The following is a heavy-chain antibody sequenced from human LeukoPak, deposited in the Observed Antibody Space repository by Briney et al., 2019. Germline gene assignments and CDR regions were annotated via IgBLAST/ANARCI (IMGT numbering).Heavy chain of an antibody. CDR3: ARAGATLTSHFDN. Sequence: PGSSVKVSCKASGRTFSSYAISWVRQAPGQGLEWMGGIIPIFGTANYAQKFQGRVTISADESTSTAYMELSSLRSEGTAVYYCARAGATLTSHFDNWGQGALVIVSS. CDR2: IIPIFGTA. D-gene: IGHD4-17*01. CDR1: GRTFSSYA. J-gene: IGHJ4*02. V-gene: IGHV1-69*01.